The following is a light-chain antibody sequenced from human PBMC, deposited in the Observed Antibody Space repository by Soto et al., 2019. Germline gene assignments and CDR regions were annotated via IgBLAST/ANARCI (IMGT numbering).Light chain of an antibody. CDR1: SSDVGGYHY. V-gene: IGLV2-14*01. CDR2: DVS. CDR3: SSYTSSSNVV. Sequence: QSVLTQPASVSGSPGQSITISCTGTSSDVGGYHYVSWYQKHPGKAPKLMIYDVSNRPSGVSNRFSGSKSGHTASLTISGLQAEDEADYYCSSYTSSSNVVFGGGTKLTVL. J-gene: IGLJ2*01.